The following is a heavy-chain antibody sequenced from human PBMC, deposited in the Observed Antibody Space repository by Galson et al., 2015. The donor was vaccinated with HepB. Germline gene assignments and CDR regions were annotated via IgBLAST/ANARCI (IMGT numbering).Heavy chain of an antibody. Sequence: SCKASGYTFTSYGISWVRQAPGQGLEWMGWISAYNGNTNYAQELQGRVTMTTDTSTSTAYMELRSLRSDDTAVYYCARHRYCSGGSCYPFDYWGQGTLVTVSS. D-gene: IGHD2-15*01. CDR2: ISAYNGNT. CDR1: GYTFTSYG. V-gene: IGHV1-18*04. J-gene: IGHJ4*02. CDR3: ARHRYCSGGSCYPFDY.